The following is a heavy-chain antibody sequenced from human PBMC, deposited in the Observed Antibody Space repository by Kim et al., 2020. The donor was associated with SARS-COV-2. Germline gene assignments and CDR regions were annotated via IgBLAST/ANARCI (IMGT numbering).Heavy chain of an antibody. CDR3: ARGERGPMGPSLD. Sequence: VGSLRLSCAASGFTFDIYSMNWVRQAPGKGLEWVSSISGGSKSIYYAASMKGRFTISRDNSKNSLYLQMNSLRAEDTAVYYRARGERGPMGPSLDWGQGTLVTVSS. D-gene: IGHD1-26*01. CDR1: GFTFDIYS. J-gene: IGHJ4*02. V-gene: IGHV3-21*01. CDR2: ISGGSKSI.